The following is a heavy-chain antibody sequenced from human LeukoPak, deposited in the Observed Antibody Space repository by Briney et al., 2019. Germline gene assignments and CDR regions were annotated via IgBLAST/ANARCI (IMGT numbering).Heavy chain of an antibody. CDR2: INHSGST. J-gene: IGHJ4*02. D-gene: IGHD4-23*01. V-gene: IGHV4-34*01. CDR1: GGSFSGYY. Sequence: ASETLSLTCAVYGGSFSGYYWSWIRQPPGKGLEWIGEINHSGSTNYNPSLKSRVTISVDTSKNQFSLKLSSVTAADTAVYYCARHRWYPNFDYWGQGTLVTVSS. CDR3: ARHRWYPNFDY.